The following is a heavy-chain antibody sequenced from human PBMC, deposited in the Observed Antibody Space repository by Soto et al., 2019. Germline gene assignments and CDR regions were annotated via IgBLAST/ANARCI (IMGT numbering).Heavy chain of an antibody. CDR2: ISSNGGST. CDR1: GFTFSSYA. D-gene: IGHD6-13*01. Sequence: GGSLRLSCSASGFTFSSYAMHWVRQAPGKGLEYVSAISSNGGSTYYADSVKGRFTISRDNSKNTLYLQMSSLRAEDTAVYYCVKALDGSSWYLGLNYYGMDVWGQGTTVTVSS. J-gene: IGHJ6*02. CDR3: VKALDGSSWYLGLNYYGMDV. V-gene: IGHV3-64D*08.